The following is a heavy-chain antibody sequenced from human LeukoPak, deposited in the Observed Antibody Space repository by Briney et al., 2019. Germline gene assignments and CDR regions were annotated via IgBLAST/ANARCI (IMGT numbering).Heavy chain of an antibody. CDR3: ARGKSGYDILTGYPNDAFDI. Sequence: GGSLRLSCAASGFTFSSYEMNWVRQAPGKGLEWVSYISSSGSTIYYADSVKGRFTISGDNAKNSLYLQMNSLRAEDTAVYYCARGKSGYDILTGYPNDAFDIWGQGTMVTVSS. CDR1: GFTFSSYE. J-gene: IGHJ3*02. V-gene: IGHV3-48*03. CDR2: ISSSGSTI. D-gene: IGHD3-9*01.